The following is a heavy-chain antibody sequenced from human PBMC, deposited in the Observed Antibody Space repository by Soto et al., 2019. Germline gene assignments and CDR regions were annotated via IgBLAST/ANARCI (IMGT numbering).Heavy chain of an antibody. J-gene: IGHJ4*02. CDR1: GFTVSSNY. CDR3: ASGIAGTVEYYFDY. CDR2: IYSGGST. V-gene: IGHV3-53*02. D-gene: IGHD6-13*01. Sequence: EVQLVETGGGLIQPGGSLRLSCAASGFTVSSNYMSWVRQAPGKGLEWVSVIYSGGSTYYADSVKGRFTISRDNSKNTLYLQMNSLRAEDTDVYYCASGIAGTVEYYFDYWGQGTLVTVSS.